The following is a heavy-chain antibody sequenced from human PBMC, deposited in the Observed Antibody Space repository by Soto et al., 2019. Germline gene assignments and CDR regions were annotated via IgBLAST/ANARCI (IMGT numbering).Heavy chain of an antibody. V-gene: IGHV1-69*01. Sequence: QVQLVQSGAEVMKPGSSVKVSCKASGGTFSSYAISWVRQAPGQGLEWMGGIIPIFGTANYAQRFQGRVTITADESTSTAYMELSSVRSEDTAVYYCARDFLGYCSSTSCSGSYYYYGMDVWGQGTTVTVSS. CDR3: ARDFLGYCSSTSCSGSYYYYGMDV. CDR1: GGTFSSYA. CDR2: IIPIFGTA. D-gene: IGHD2-2*01. J-gene: IGHJ6*02.